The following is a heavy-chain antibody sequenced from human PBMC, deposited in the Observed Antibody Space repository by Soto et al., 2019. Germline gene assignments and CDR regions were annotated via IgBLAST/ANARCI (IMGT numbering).Heavy chain of an antibody. CDR1: GYTFTSYG. CDR3: AREGYYDYIWGSYRLDGFDY. J-gene: IGHJ4*02. D-gene: IGHD3-16*02. Sequence: ASVKVSCKASGYTFTSYGISWVRQAPGQGLEWMGWISAYNGNTNYAQKLQGRVTMTTDTSTSTAYMELRSLRSDDTAVYYCAREGYYDYIWGSYRLDGFDYWGQGTLVTVSS. V-gene: IGHV1-18*01. CDR2: ISAYNGNT.